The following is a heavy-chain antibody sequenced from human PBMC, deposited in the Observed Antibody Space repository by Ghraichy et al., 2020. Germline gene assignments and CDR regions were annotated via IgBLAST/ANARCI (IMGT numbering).Heavy chain of an antibody. CDR1: GFTFSSYG. D-gene: IGHD3-10*01. J-gene: IGHJ4*02. Sequence: GGSLRLSCAASGFTFSSYGMHWVRQAPGKGLEWVAVIWYDGSNKYYADSVKGRFTISRDNSKNTLYLQMNSLRAEDTAVYYCARDDGLLGSYYVTYYFDYWGQGTLVTVSS. CDR2: IWYDGSNK. V-gene: IGHV3-33*01. CDR3: ARDDGLLGSYYVTYYFDY.